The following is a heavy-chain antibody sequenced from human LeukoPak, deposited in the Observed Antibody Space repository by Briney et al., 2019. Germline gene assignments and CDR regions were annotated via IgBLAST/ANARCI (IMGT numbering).Heavy chain of an antibody. Sequence: PSETLSLTCTVSGGSISSYYWSWIRQPPGKGLEWIGYIYYSGSTNYNPSLKSRVTISVDTSKNQFSLKLSSVTAADTAVYYCAREIQGCSSTRCPSNWFDPWGQGTLVTVSS. CDR3: AREIQGCSSTRCPSNWFDP. CDR2: IYYSGST. D-gene: IGHD2-2*01. V-gene: IGHV4-59*01. CDR1: GGSISSYY. J-gene: IGHJ5*02.